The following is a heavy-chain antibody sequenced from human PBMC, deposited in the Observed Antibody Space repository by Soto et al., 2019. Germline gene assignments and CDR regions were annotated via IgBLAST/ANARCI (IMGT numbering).Heavy chain of an antibody. CDR1: GFTFSSYS. CDR2: ISSSSSYI. D-gene: IGHD6-19*01. Sequence: GGSLRLSCAASGFTFSSYSMNWVRQAPGKGLEWVSSISSSSSYIYYADSVKGRFTISRDNAKNSLYLQMNSLRAEDTAVYYCARGSASGWYGGYYFDYWGQGTLVTVSS. V-gene: IGHV3-21*01. J-gene: IGHJ4*02. CDR3: ARGSASGWYGGYYFDY.